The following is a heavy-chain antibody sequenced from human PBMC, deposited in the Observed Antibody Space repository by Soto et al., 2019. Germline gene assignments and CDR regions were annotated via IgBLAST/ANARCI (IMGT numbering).Heavy chain of an antibody. J-gene: IGHJ4*02. CDR3: AKDGSPTSNYDFWSGSPYDY. CDR2: ISGSGGST. D-gene: IGHD3-3*01. CDR1: GFTFSSYA. V-gene: IGHV3-23*01. Sequence: LRLSCAASGFTFSSYAMSWVRQAPGKGLEWVSAISGSGGSTYYADSVKGRFTISRDNSKNTLYLQMNSLRAEDTAVYYCAKDGSPTSNYDFWSGSPYDYWGQGTLVTVSS.